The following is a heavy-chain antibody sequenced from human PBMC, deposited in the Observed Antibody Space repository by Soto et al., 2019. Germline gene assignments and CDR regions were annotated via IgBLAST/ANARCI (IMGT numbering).Heavy chain of an antibody. D-gene: IGHD6-19*01. CDR1: GFKFSSYA. CDR2: ISGSGGST. V-gene: IGHV3-23*01. CDR3: AKDRRYSSGLIGDAFDI. Sequence: GRSLRVWWGVSGFKFSSYAVGWVRQDTGKGLEWVSAISGSGGSTYYADSVKGRFTISRDNSKNTLYLQMNSLRAQDTAVYYCAKDRRYSSGLIGDAFDIWGGGTMVTXSS. J-gene: IGHJ3*02.